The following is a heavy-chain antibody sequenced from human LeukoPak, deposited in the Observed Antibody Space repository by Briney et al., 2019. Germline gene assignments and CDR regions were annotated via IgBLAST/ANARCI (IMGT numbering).Heavy chain of an antibody. V-gene: IGHV3-48*01. CDR1: GFPFGTYN. J-gene: IGHJ4*02. Sequence: GGSLRLSCVASGFPFGTYNVHWVRQAPGKGLECISYISSTSNTIYYGDSVKGRFIVSGDNAKNSLHLQMNRLRVEDAAVYYCASPRSPTATTNGFNDWGQG. D-gene: IGHD2-21*02. CDR3: ASPRSPTATTNGFND. CDR2: ISSTSNTI.